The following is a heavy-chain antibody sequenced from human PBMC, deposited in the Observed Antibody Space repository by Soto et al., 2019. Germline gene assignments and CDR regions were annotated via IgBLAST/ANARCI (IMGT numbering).Heavy chain of an antibody. V-gene: IGHV1-3*01. J-gene: IGHJ6*02. CDR2: INAGNGNT. CDR3: ARATGSWNYYYYYGMDV. CDR1: GYTFTSYA. D-gene: IGHD1-1*01. Sequence: GASLKVSCKASGYTFTSYAMHWVRQAPGQRLEWMGWINAGNGNTKYSQKFQGRVTITRDTSASTAYMELSSLRSEDTAVYYCARATGSWNYYYYYGMDVWGQGTTVTVSS.